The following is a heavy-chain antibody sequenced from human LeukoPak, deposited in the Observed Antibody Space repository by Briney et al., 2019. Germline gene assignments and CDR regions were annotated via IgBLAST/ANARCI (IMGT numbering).Heavy chain of an antibody. CDR2: ISSSSSTI. D-gene: IGHD3-22*01. J-gene: IGHJ4*02. Sequence: GGSLRLSCAASGFTFSSYSMNWVRQAPGKGLKWVSYISSSSSTIYYADSVKGRFTISRDNAKNSLYLQMNSLRAEDTAVYYCARDGYYYDSSGYYFAYWGQGTLVTVSS. CDR3: ARDGYYYDSSGYYFAY. V-gene: IGHV3-48*01. CDR1: GFTFSSYS.